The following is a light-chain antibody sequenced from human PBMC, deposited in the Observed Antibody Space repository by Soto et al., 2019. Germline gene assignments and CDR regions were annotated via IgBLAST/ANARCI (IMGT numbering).Light chain of an antibody. Sequence: DIQMTQSPSSLSASIGDRVTITCRASQSITSYLSWYQHKPGKAPKLLIYAASNLQSGVPSRFSDSGYGTDFTLTISSLQPEDFATYYCQQSYSIPYTFGQGTKLEIK. CDR3: QQSYSIPYT. J-gene: IGKJ2*01. V-gene: IGKV1-39*01. CDR1: QSITSY. CDR2: AAS.